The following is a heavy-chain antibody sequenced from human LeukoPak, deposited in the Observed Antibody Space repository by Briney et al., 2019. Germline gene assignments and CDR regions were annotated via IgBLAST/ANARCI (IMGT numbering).Heavy chain of an antibody. V-gene: IGHV1-8*01. Sequence: ASVKVSCKASGDTFTNYEINWVRPAPGQGLEWMGWMNPKSGKTGYGQKFQGRVTMTRNTSITTAYMELRSLRPEDTAVYFCARVHDYGDYDPDYWGQGTLVTVSS. CDR3: ARVHDYGDYDPDY. CDR1: GDTFTNYE. D-gene: IGHD4-17*01. CDR2: MNPKSGKT. J-gene: IGHJ4*02.